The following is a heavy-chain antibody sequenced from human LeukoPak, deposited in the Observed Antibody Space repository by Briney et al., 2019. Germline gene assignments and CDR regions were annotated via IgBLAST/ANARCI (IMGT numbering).Heavy chain of an antibody. CDR3: AEPGITMIGGV. D-gene: IGHD3-10*02. J-gene: IGHJ6*04. CDR1: GFTFSSYS. Sequence: GGSLRLSCAASGFTFSSYSMNWVRQAPGKGLEWVSSISSSSSYIYYADSVKGRFTISRDNAKNSLYLQMNSLRAEDTAVYYRAEPGITMIGGVWGKGTTVTISS. V-gene: IGHV3-21*01. CDR2: ISSSSSYI.